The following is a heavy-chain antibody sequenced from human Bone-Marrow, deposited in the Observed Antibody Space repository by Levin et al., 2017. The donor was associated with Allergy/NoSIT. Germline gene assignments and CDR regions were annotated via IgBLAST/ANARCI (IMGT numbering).Heavy chain of an antibody. D-gene: IGHD5-18*01. CDR1: GVSISSGDW. CDR3: ASYRYGGFDY. CDR2: VFHSGST. J-gene: IGHJ4*02. Sequence: SETLSLTCTVSGVSISSGDWWIWVRQSPDRGLEWIGGVFHSGSTKYNPSLESRITMTADRSKNQFSLKMTSVTAADTAVYYCASYRYGGFDYWGQGTRVAVSA. V-gene: IGHV4-4*02.